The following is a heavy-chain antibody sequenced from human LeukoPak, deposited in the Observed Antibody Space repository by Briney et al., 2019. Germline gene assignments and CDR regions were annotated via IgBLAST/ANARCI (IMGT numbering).Heavy chain of an antibody. J-gene: IGHJ4*02. Sequence: LAGGSLRLSCAASGFTFSSYGMHWVRQAPGKGLEWVSYISSSGSTIYYADSVKGRFTISRDNAKNSLYLQMNSLRAEDTAVYYCARDTAYSYGTPSYYFDYWGQGTLVTVSS. D-gene: IGHD5-18*01. CDR2: ISSSGSTI. CDR3: ARDTAYSYGTPSYYFDY. CDR1: GFTFSSYG. V-gene: IGHV3-48*04.